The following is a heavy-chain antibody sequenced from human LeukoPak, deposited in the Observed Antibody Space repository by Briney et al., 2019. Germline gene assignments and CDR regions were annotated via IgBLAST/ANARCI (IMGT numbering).Heavy chain of an antibody. CDR2: IYPGDSDT. V-gene: IGHV5-51*01. D-gene: IGHD4-17*01. Sequence: GESLKISCKVSGYSFTNYWIGWVRQMPAKGLEWMGIIYPGDSDTRYSPSFQGQVTISADKSISTAYRQWSSLKASDTAIYYCARHHMTSVTTAPFYYIDVWGTGATVTVSS. CDR3: ARHHMTSVTTAPFYYIDV. CDR1: GYSFTNYW. J-gene: IGHJ6*03.